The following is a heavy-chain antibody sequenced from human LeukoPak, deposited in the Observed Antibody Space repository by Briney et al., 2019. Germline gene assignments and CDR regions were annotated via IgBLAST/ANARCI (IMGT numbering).Heavy chain of an antibody. CDR1: GFTFSSYG. CDR3: AKEKGRDYYYMDV. V-gene: IGHV3-30*02. J-gene: IGHJ6*03. Sequence: PGGSLRLSCAASGFTFSSYGMHWVRQAPGKGLEWVAFIRYDGSNKYCADSVKGRFTISRDNSKNTLYLQMNSLRAEDTAVYYCAKEKGRDYYYMDVWGKGTTVTVSS. CDR2: IRYDGSNK.